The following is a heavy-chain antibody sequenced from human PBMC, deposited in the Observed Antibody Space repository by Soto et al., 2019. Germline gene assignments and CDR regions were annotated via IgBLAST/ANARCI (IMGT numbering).Heavy chain of an antibody. V-gene: IGHV1-69*17. CDR1: GGTFSSFG. D-gene: IGHD1-1*01. CDR2: IIPVSPIA. J-gene: IGHJ6*02. CDR3: ATGHDDFYYYAMDV. Sequence: QVQLVQSGAEVRKPGYSVKVSCKASGGTFSSFGVNWVRQAPGQGLKWMGGIIPVSPIANYAQKFQGRVTITADKSTNTAYLELSSLRSEDTAVYFCATGHDDFYYYAMDVWGQGTTVTVSS.